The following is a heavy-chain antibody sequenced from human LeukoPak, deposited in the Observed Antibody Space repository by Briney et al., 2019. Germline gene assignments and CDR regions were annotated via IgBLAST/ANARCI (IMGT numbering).Heavy chain of an antibody. CDR1: GFTFSSYS. CDR2: ISSSSSTI. Sequence: GGSLRLSCAASGFTFSSYSMNWVRQAPGKGLEWVSYISSSSSTIYYADSVKGRFTISRDNAKNSLYLQMNSLRAEDTAVYYCARDYNGDAFDIWGQGTMVTVSS. CDR3: ARDYNGDAFDI. D-gene: IGHD1-14*01. J-gene: IGHJ3*02. V-gene: IGHV3-48*01.